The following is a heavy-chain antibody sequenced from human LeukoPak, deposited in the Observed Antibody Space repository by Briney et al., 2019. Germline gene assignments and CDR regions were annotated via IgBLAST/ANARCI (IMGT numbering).Heavy chain of an antibody. CDR1: GASVSDGNYY. V-gene: IGHV4-61*01. Sequence: SETLSLTCSVSGASVSDGNYYWSWIRQPPGKGLEWIGYMFYSESTKYNPSLKSRVTISVDKSKNQFSLHMSSVTAADTAVYYCARARDGHINNWFDPWGQGTLVTVSS. J-gene: IGHJ5*02. CDR2: MFYSEST. CDR3: ARARDGHINNWFDP. D-gene: IGHD5-24*01.